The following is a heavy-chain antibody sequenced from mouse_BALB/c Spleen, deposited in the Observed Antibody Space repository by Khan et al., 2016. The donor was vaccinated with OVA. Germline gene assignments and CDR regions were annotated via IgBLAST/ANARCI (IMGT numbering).Heavy chain of an antibody. CDR3: ARTARIKY. D-gene: IGHD1-2*01. V-gene: IGHV3-2*02. Sequence: EVQLQESGPGLVKPSQSLSLTCTVTGYSITSGYGWNWIRQFPGNKLEWMGYISYSGSTNYNPSLKSRISFTLETSKNQFFLQLNSVTTEDTATYYRARTARIKYWGQGTTLTVSS. J-gene: IGHJ2*01. CDR1: GYSITSGYG. CDR2: ISYSGST.